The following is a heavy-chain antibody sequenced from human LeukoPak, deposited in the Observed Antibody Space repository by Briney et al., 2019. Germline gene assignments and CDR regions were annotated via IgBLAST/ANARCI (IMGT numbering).Heavy chain of an antibody. CDR2: ISGSGGST. V-gene: IGHV3-23*01. D-gene: IGHD3-22*01. J-gene: IGHJ5*02. CDR3: ARDYGYFESSGYPNWFDP. CDR1: GFTFSSYA. Sequence: GGSLRLSCAASGFTFSSYAMSWVRQAPGKGLEWVSAISGSGGSTYYADSVKGRFTISRDNSKNTLYLQMNSLRVEDTAVYYCARDYGYFESSGYPNWFDPWGQGTLVTVSS.